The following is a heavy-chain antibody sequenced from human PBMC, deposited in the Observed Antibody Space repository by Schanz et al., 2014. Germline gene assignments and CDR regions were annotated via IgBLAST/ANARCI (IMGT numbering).Heavy chain of an antibody. Sequence: QGQLVESGGGVVQPGRSRRLSCEASGFTFSSYGMNWVRQAPGKGLEWVANIGYDGSEKYYVDSVKGRFTISRDNSKDTLYLQMSGLTPEDTAVYYCARGPIPIQGVPMDFWGQGTLVTVSS. CDR2: IGYDGSEK. D-gene: IGHD3-10*01. CDR3: ARGPIPIQGVPMDF. J-gene: IGHJ4*02. V-gene: IGHV3-33*08. CDR1: GFTFSSYG.